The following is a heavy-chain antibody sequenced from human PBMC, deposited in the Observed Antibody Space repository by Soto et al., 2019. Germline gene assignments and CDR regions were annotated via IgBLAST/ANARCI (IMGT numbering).Heavy chain of an antibody. Sequence: QLQLQESGPGLVKPSETLSLTCTVSGGSISSSSYYWGWIRQPPGKGLEWIGSIYYSGSTYYNPSLKSRVTRSVDTSKNQFALKLSSATAADTAGYYCARSQDVWSGYYHDAFDIWGQGTMVTVSS. CDR1: GGSISSSSYY. CDR3: ARSQDVWSGYYHDAFDI. D-gene: IGHD3-3*01. J-gene: IGHJ3*02. V-gene: IGHV4-39*01. CDR2: IYYSGST.